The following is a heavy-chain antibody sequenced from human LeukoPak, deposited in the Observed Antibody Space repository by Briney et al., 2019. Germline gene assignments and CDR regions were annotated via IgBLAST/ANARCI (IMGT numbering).Heavy chain of an antibody. CDR3: AKGQYQLLFGHGSGSYYMDFGFDY. CDR1: GFTFSSYA. D-gene: IGHD3-10*01. CDR2: ISGSGGST. Sequence: QPGRSLRLSCAASGFTFSSYAMSWVRQAPGKGLEWVSAISGSGGSTYYADSVKGRFTISRDNSKNTLYLQMNSLRAEDTAVYYCAKGQYQLLFGHGSGSYYMDFGFDYWGQGTLVTVSS. J-gene: IGHJ4*02. V-gene: IGHV3-23*01.